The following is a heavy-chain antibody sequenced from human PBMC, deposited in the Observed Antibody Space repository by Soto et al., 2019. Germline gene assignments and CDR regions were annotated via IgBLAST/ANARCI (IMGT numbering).Heavy chain of an antibody. CDR1: GFIFSDHY. V-gene: IGHV3-11*06. D-gene: IGHD3-10*01. CDR3: ARGGVPAALRTFDL. J-gene: IGHJ5*02. CDR2: ISYSGSFT. Sequence: GGSLRLSCAASGFIFSDHYMAWIRQAPGKGLEWVAFISYSGSFTSHADSAKGRFTISRDNTRNSLYLQMSNLRADDTAVYFCARGGVPAALRTFDLWGQGTLVTVSS.